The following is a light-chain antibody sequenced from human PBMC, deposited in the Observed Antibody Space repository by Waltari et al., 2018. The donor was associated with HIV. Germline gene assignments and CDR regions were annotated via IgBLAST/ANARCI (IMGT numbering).Light chain of an antibody. J-gene: IGKJ3*01. V-gene: IGKV1-33*01. Sequence: DIQMTHSPSSLSASVGDRVTITCQASADISKHLNGYQQKPGKAPKFLIYDVSNLEIGVPSRFSGSGAGTDFTFPISRLQPEDIATHYCHLYDNLPPPFGPGTKVDI. CDR2: DVS. CDR1: ADISKH. CDR3: HLYDNLPPP.